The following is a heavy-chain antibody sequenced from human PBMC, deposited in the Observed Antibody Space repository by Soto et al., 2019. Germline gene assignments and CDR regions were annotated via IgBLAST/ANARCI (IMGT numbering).Heavy chain of an antibody. CDR2: ISGSGGST. V-gene: IGHV3-23*01. CDR3: ARVYSYGYNYYYGMDV. J-gene: IGHJ6*02. Sequence: PGGSLRLSCAASGFTFSNYAMSWVRQAPGKGLEWVSAISGSGGSTYYADSVKGRFSISRDNSKNTLYLQMNSLRAEDTAVYYCARVYSYGYNYYYGMDVWGQGTTVTVSS. D-gene: IGHD5-18*01. CDR1: GFTFSNYA.